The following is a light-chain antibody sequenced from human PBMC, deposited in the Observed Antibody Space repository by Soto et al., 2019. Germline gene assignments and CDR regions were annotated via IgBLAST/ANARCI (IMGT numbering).Light chain of an antibody. V-gene: IGKV1-39*01. J-gene: IGKJ1*01. CDR1: QSISSY. CDR3: QHSYSTPKT. Sequence: IKMTPSSDCQTASEGDRVTLTWRASQSISSYLNWYQQKPGKAPKLLIYAASSLQSGVPSRFSGSGSGTEFTLTISSLQPEDFATYYCQHSYSTPKTFGQGTKVDIK. CDR2: AAS.